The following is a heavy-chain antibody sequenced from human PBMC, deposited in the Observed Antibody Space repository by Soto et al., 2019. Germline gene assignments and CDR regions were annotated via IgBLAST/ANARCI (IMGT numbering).Heavy chain of an antibody. CDR2: IYYSGST. J-gene: IGHJ5*02. V-gene: IGHV4-59*01. CDR1: GGSISSYY. Sequence: SDTLSLTCTVSGGSISSYYWSWVRQPPGKGLEYIGYIYYSGSTNSNPSLKSRVTISVDTSKNQFSLKLSSVTAADTAVYYCSRGRSTVTTVRWFDPWGQGTLVTVSS. CDR3: SRGRSTVTTVRWFDP. D-gene: IGHD4-17*01.